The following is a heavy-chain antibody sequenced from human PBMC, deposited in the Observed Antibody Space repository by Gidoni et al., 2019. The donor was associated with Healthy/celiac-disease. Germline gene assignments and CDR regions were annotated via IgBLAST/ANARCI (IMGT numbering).Heavy chain of an antibody. D-gene: IGHD3-9*01. Sequence: QVQLQESGPGLVKPSGTLSLTCAVSGGSISSSNWWSWVRQPPGKGLEWIGEIYHSWSTNYNPSTKSRVTISVDKSKNQFSLKLSSVTAADTAVYYCARRAQYLNPYYDILTGYYIGWGFDPWGQGTLVTVSS. CDR1: GGSISSSNW. J-gene: IGHJ5*02. V-gene: IGHV4-4*02. CDR3: ARRAQYLNPYYDILTGYYIGWGFDP. CDR2: IYHSWST.